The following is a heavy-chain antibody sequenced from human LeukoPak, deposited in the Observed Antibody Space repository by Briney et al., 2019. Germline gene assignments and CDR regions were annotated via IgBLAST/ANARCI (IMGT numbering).Heavy chain of an antibody. Sequence: PGGSLRLSCAASGFTFSNYEMNWVRQAPGKGLEWVSYISSSSSTIYYADSVKGRFTISRDNAKNSLYLQMNSLRAEDTAVYYCARDLGMTDGDYVSYFDYWGQGTLVTVSS. J-gene: IGHJ4*02. CDR2: ISSSSSTI. D-gene: IGHD4-17*01. CDR3: ARDLGMTDGDYVSYFDY. CDR1: GFTFSNYE. V-gene: IGHV3-48*03.